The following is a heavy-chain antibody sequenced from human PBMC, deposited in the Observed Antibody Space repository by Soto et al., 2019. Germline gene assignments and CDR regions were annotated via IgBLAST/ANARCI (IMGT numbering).Heavy chain of an antibody. CDR1: GGTFSSYA. J-gene: IGHJ6*02. CDR2: IIPIFGTA. CDR3: ARDTHYYGLGSDRGMDV. D-gene: IGHD3-10*01. V-gene: IGHV1-69*01. Sequence: QVQLVQSGAEVKKPGSSVKVSCKASGGTFSSYAISWVRQAPGQGLEWMGGIIPIFGTANYAQKFQGRVTITADESTSTAYMELSSLRSEDTAVYYCARDTHYYGLGSDRGMDVWGQGTTVTVSS.